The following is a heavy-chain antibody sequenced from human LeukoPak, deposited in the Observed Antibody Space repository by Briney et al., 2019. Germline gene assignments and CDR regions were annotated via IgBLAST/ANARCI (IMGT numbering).Heavy chain of an antibody. CDR2: IKSKTDGGTT. J-gene: IGHJ4*02. V-gene: IGHV3-15*01. Sequence: GGSLRLSCAASGFTFSNAWMSWVRQAPGKGLEWVGRIKSKTDGGTTDYAAPVKGRFTISRDDSKNTLYLQMNSLRADDTAVYYCAKAYSSGWSPFDYWGQGTLVTVSS. CDR3: AKAYSSGWSPFDY. CDR1: GFTFSNAW. D-gene: IGHD6-19*01.